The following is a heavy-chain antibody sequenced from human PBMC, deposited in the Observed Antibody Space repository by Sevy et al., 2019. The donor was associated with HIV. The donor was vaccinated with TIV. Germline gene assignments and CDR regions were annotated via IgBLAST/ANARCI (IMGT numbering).Heavy chain of an antibody. CDR1: GGSFSGYY. Sequence: SETLSLTCAVYGGSFSGYYWSWIRQPPGKGLEWIGEINHSGSTNYNSSLKSRVNISVDTSKNQFSLKLSSVTAADTAVYHCARASLTRRDGYKLGNYFDYWCQGTLVTVSS. V-gene: IGHV4-34*01. CDR2: INHSGST. J-gene: IGHJ4*02. CDR3: ARASLTRRDGYKLGNYFDY. D-gene: IGHD5-18*01.